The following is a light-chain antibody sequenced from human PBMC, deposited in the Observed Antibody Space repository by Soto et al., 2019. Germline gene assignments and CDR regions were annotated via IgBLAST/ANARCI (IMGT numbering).Light chain of an antibody. V-gene: IGLV2-14*01. CDR3: SSYSSTTRWV. CDR1: NSDVGDYNF. CDR2: EVT. Sequence: QSALTQPASVSGSLGQSITISCTATNSDVGDYNFVSWYQQHPGRAPKVMIYEVTKRPSEISDRFSGSKSGNTASLVISGLQTEDEATYYCSSYSSTTRWVFGGGTKVTVL. J-gene: IGLJ3*02.